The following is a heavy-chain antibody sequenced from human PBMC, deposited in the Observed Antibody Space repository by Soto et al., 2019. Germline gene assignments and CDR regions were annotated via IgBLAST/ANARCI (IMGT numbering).Heavy chain of an antibody. CDR2: IKSKTDGGTT. V-gene: IGHV3-15*01. CDR1: GFTFSNAW. D-gene: IGHD3-22*01. Sequence: GGSLRLSCAASGFTFSNAWMSWVRQAPGKGLEWVGRIKSKTDGGTTDYAAPVKGRFTISRDDSKNTLYLQMNSLKTEDTAVYYCTTEYDSSGYYYNKFDYWGQGTLVTASS. CDR3: TTEYDSSGYYYNKFDY. J-gene: IGHJ4*02.